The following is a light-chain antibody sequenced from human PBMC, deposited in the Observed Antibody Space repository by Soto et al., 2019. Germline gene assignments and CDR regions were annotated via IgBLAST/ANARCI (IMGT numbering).Light chain of an antibody. CDR2: GAS. Sequence: EIVLTQSPATLSVSPGERATLSCRASQSVSSNLAGYQQKPGQAPRLVIYGASTRATGIPARFSGSGSGTEFTLTISSLQSEDFAVYYCQHYKKLPLTFGGGAKVEIK. V-gene: IGKV3-15*01. CDR1: QSVSSN. J-gene: IGKJ4*01. CDR3: QHYKKLPLT.